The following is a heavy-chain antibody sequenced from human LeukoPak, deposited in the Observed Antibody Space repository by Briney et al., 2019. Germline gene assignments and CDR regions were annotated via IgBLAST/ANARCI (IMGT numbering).Heavy chain of an antibody. J-gene: IGHJ4*02. CDR3: ARGKVGATDFDY. V-gene: IGHV4-39*07. D-gene: IGHD1-26*01. Sequence: KPSETLSFTCTVSGGSISSSSYYWGWMRQPPGKGLEWIGSIYFSGTTYYNPSLKSRVTISVDTSKNQFSLKLSSVTAADTAVYYCARGKVGATDFDYWGQGTLVTVSS. CDR2: IYFSGTT. CDR1: GGSISSSSYY.